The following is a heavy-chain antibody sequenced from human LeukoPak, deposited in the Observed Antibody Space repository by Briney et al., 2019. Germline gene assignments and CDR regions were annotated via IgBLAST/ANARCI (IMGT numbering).Heavy chain of an antibody. Sequence: SETLSLTCTVSSGFISSSSYYWGWIRQPPGKGLEWIGSIYYSGSTYYNPSLKSRVTISVDTSKNQFSLKLSSVTAADTAVYYCARQTLYSSSWYEGSYYFDYWGQGTLVTVSS. CDR2: IYYSGST. J-gene: IGHJ4*02. D-gene: IGHD6-13*01. CDR3: ARQTLYSSSWYEGSYYFDY. V-gene: IGHV4-39*01. CDR1: SGFISSSSYY.